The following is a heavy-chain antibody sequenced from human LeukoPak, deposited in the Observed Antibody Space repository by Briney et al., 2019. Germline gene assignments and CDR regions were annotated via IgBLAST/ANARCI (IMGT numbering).Heavy chain of an antibody. CDR1: GYTFTSYG. V-gene: IGHV1-18*01. J-gene: IGHJ4*02. CDR3: ARDVYNWNDAGSFDY. D-gene: IGHD1-1*01. CDR2: ISAYNGNT. Sequence: GASVKVSCKASGYTFTSYGISWVRQAPGQGLEWMGWISAYNGNTNYAQKLQGRVTMTTDTSTSTAYMELRSLRSDDTAVYYCARDVYNWNDAGSFDYWGQGTLVTVSS.